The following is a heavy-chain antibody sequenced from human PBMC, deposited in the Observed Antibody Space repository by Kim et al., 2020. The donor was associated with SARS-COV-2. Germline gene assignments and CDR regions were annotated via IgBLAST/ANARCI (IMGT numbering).Heavy chain of an antibody. Sequence: NPSLKSRVTISVDKSKNQFSLKRSAVTAADTAVYYCWAYSSSSAFYYMDVWGKGTTVTVSS. D-gene: IGHD6-6*01. V-gene: IGHV4-4*02. CDR3: WAYSSSSAFYYMDV. J-gene: IGHJ6*03.